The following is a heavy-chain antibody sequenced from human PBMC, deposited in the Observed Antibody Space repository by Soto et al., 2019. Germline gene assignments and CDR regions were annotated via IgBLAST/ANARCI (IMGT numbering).Heavy chain of an antibody. CDR1: GFPFSNAW. V-gene: IGHV3-15*07. Sequence: EVQLVESGGGLVEPGGSLRLSCSGSGFPFSNAWINWVRHVPGKGLEWVGRIKSRALGGTTDVAAHIRGRFAITRDDSRNVAYMQMNSLHTEDTAIYYCTTDSYSSMVVVRFDFWGHGSLVTVSS. CDR2: IKSRALGGTT. CDR3: TTDSYSSMVVVRFDF. J-gene: IGHJ4*01. D-gene: IGHD2-15*01.